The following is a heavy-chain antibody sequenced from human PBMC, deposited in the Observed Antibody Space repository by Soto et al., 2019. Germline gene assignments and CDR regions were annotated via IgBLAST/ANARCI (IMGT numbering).Heavy chain of an antibody. CDR3: AREVAARPRWFDP. CDR2: IIPIFGTA. J-gene: IGHJ5*02. V-gene: IGHV1-69*06. D-gene: IGHD6-6*01. Sequence: QVQLVQSGAEVKKPGSSVKVSCKASGGTFSSYAISWVRQAPGQRLEWMGGIIPIFGTANYAQTFQVRVTITADKSTSTAYMELSSLRSEDTAVYYCAREVAARPRWFDPWGQGTLVTVSS. CDR1: GGTFSSYA.